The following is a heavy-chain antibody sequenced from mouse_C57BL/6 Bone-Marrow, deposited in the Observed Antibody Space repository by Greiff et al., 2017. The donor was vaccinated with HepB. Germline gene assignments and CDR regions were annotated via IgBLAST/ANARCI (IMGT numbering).Heavy chain of an antibody. Sequence: EVQLQQSGPELVKPGASVKISCKASGYSFTGYYMNWVKQSPEKSLEWIGGINPSTGGTTYNQKFKAKATMTVDKSSSTAYMQLKSLTSEDSAVYYCALYDGYHWGQGTLVTVSA. D-gene: IGHD2-3*01. CDR3: ALYDGYH. V-gene: IGHV1-42*01. CDR1: GYSFTGYY. J-gene: IGHJ3*01. CDR2: INPSTGGT.